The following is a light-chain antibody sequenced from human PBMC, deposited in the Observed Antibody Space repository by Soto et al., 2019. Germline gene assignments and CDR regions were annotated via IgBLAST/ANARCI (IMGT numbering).Light chain of an antibody. V-gene: IGKV1-5*01. Sequence: DIHMTQSPSPLSGSVGDRVTITSRASQSISSWLAWYQQKPGKAPKLLIYDASTLESGVPSRFSGSGSGTELTLTISSLQPDDFATYYCQQYNSYPLTFGGGTKVDIK. CDR1: QSISSW. CDR2: DAS. CDR3: QQYNSYPLT. J-gene: IGKJ4*01.